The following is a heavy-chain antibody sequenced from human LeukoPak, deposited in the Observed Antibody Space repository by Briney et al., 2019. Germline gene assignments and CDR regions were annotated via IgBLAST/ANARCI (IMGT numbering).Heavy chain of an antibody. V-gene: IGHV3-30*18. CDR1: GFTFSSYG. CDR3: AKEPHTYGDYDYYYGMDV. J-gene: IGHJ6*02. Sequence: GGSLRLSCAASGFTFSSYGMHWVRQAPGKGREGWAVISYDGSNKYYADSVKGRFTISRDNSKNTLYLQMNSLRAEDTAVYYCAKEPHTYGDYDYYYGMDVWGQGTTVTVSS. CDR2: ISYDGSNK. D-gene: IGHD4-17*01.